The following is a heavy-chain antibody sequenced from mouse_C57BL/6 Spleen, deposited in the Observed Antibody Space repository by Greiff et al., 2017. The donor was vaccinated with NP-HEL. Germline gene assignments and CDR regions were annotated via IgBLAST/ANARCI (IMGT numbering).Heavy chain of an antibody. V-gene: IGHV5-17*01. Sequence: EVQLVESGGGLVKPGGSLKLSCAASGFTFSDYGMHWVRQAPEKGLEWVAYISSGSSTIHYADTVKGRFTISRDNAKNTLFLQMTGLRSEDTAMYYCARLTGIAYWGQGTLVTVSA. D-gene: IGHD4-1*01. CDR3: ARLTGIAY. J-gene: IGHJ3*01. CDR1: GFTFSDYG. CDR2: ISSGSSTI.